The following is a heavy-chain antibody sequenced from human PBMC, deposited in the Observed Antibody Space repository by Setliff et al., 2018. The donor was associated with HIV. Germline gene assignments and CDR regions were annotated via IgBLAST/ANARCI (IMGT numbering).Heavy chain of an antibody. CDR2: INQDGSAK. D-gene: IGHD1-26*01. J-gene: IGHJ4*02. CDR1: GLTFSSYW. CDR3: ARDSGTTVGATRPGY. Sequence: PGGSLRLSCAASGLTFSSYWISWVRQAPGKGLEWVANINQDGSAKFYVDSVKGRFTISRDNDKNSLYLQMNSLRVEDTAVYYCARDSGTTVGATRPGYWGQGTLVTVSS. V-gene: IGHV3-7*01.